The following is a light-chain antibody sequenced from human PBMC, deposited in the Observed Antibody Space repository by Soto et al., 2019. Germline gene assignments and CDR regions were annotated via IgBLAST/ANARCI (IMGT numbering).Light chain of an antibody. CDR2: GAS. CDR3: QQYKNWPKT. V-gene: IGKV3-15*01. CDR1: PSVSSN. J-gene: IGKJ1*01. Sequence: DIVMTQSPAPLSVSPGERATLSCCASPSVSSNLAWYQQKPGPAPRLLIYGASTRATGIPARFSGSGSGTEFTLTISSLQSEDFAVYHCQQYKNWPKTVGQGTKVELQ.